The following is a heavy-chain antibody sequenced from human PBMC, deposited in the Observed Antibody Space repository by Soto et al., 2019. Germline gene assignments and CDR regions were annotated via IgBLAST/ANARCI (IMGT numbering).Heavy chain of an antibody. Sequence: QVQLQESGPGLVKPSQTLSLTCTVSGGSISSGDYYWSWIRQPPGKGLEWIGYIYYSVSTYYNPSLKSRVTISVDTSTNQFSLKLSSGTAADTAVYYCARVNWNYEGAFDIWCQGTMVTVSS. D-gene: IGHD1-7*01. CDR1: GGSISSGDYY. CDR3: ARVNWNYEGAFDI. CDR2: IYYSVST. V-gene: IGHV4-30-4*01. J-gene: IGHJ3*02.